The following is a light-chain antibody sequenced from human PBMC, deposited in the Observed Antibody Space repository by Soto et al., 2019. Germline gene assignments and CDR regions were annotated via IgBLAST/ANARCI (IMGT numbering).Light chain of an antibody. J-gene: IGKJ4*01. CDR1: QDSTNY. Sequence: DIQMTQSPSSLSASVGDRVTITCQASQDSTNYLNWYQQKPGKAPKLLIYDASHLETGVPSRFSGSGSGTDFTFTISSLQPEDFATYYCQQYDNLPLLTFGGGTRVEIK. V-gene: IGKV1-33*01. CDR3: QQYDNLPLLT. CDR2: DAS.